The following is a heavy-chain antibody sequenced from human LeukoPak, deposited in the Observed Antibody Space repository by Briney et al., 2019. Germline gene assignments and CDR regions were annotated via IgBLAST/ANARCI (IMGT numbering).Heavy chain of an antibody. CDR1: GGSISSGSYY. Sequence: SETLSLTCTVSGGSISSGSYYWSWIRQPAGKGLEWIGRIYTSGSTNYNPSLKSRVTISVDTSKNQFSLKVSSVTAADTAVYYCARRRGWIDYWGQGTLVTVSS. J-gene: IGHJ4*02. V-gene: IGHV4-61*02. CDR3: ARRRGWIDY. D-gene: IGHD6-19*01. CDR2: IYTSGST.